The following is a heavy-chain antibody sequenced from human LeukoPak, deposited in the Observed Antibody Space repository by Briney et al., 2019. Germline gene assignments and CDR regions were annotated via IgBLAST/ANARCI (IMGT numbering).Heavy chain of an antibody. V-gene: IGHV4-59*01. CDR3: ARADIVVVPAAIRGGWFDP. Sequence: PSETLSLTCTVSGGSISSYYWSWIRQPPGKGLEWIGYIYYSGSTNYNPSLKSRVTISVDTSKNQFSLKLSSVTAADTAVYYCARADIVVVPAAIRGGWFDPWGQGTLVTVSS. CDR2: IYYSGST. CDR1: GGSISSYY. D-gene: IGHD2-2*02. J-gene: IGHJ5*02.